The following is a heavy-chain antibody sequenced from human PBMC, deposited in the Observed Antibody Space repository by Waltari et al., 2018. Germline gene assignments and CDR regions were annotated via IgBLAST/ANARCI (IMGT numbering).Heavy chain of an antibody. J-gene: IGHJ6*03. V-gene: IGHV4-34*01. CDR1: GGSFSGNY. Sequence: QVQLQQWGAGLLKPSETLSLTCGVYGGSFSGNYWCWIRQSPGKGLEWIGEINHSGNTKYNPSLKSRVTMSVDTFKNYFSLNLTSVTAADTAVYYCANRDLNKSYYYMDVWGKGTTVIVSS. CDR3: ANRDLNKSYYYMDV. CDR2: INHSGNT.